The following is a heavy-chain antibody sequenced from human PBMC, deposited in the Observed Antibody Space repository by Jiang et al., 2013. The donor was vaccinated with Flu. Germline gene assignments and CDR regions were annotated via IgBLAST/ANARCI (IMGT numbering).Heavy chain of an antibody. CDR3: ARVRSGDGPYYFDY. CDR1: GDSVSSNSAA. CDR2: TYYRSKWYN. Sequence: QTLSLTCAISGDSVSSNSAAWNWIRQSPSRGLEWLGRTYYRSKWYNEYAVSVKSRITFNPDTSKNQFSLQLNSVTPEDTAIYFCARVRSGDGPYYFDYWGQGTLVTVSS. V-gene: IGHV6-1*01. J-gene: IGHJ4*02. D-gene: IGHD7-27*01.